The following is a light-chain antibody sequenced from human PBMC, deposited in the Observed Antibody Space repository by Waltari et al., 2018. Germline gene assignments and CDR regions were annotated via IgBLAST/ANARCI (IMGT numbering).Light chain of an antibody. CDR3: QQFGSSPFT. CDR1: ESVSSSH. V-gene: IGKV3-20*01. J-gene: IGKJ4*01. CDR2: AES. Sequence: EIVLTQSPGTLSLSPGERATLSCRASESVSSSHLAWYKQKPGQAPRLLIYAESYRATGIPDRFSGSGSGTDFTLTISRLEPEDFAVYYCQQFGSSPFTFGGGTKVEIK.